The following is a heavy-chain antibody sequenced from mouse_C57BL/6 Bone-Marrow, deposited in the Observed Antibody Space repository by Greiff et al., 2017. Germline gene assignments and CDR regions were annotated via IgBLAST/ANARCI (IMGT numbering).Heavy chain of an antibody. CDR2: IYPRSGNT. CDR1: GYTFTSYG. CDR3: ARRRDSSGLLDY. Sequence: QVQLQQSGAELARPGASVKLSCKASGYTFTSYGISWVKQRTGQGLEWIGEIYPRSGNTYYNEKFKGKATLTADKSSSTAYMELRSLTSEDSAVYFCARRRDSSGLLDYWGQGTTLTVSS. V-gene: IGHV1-81*01. D-gene: IGHD3-2*02. J-gene: IGHJ2*01.